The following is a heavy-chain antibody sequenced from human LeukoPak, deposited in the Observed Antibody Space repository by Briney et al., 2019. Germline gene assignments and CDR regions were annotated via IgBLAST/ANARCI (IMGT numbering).Heavy chain of an antibody. Sequence: PSETLPLTCTVSGDSISSTSYYWSWIRQPPGKRLEWIGHIYYSGSTNYNPSLKSRVTISVDTSKNQFSVKLSSVTAADTAVYYCASRSSIWSGYLDTLYYFDSWGQGTLATVSS. CDR3: ASRSSIWSGYLDTLYYFDS. J-gene: IGHJ4*02. CDR2: IYYSGST. CDR1: GDSISSTSYY. V-gene: IGHV4-61*01. D-gene: IGHD3-3*01.